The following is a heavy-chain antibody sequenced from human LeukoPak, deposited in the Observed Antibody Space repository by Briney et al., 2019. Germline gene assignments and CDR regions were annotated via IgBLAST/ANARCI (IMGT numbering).Heavy chain of an antibody. CDR3: ARDQGSGYYYYGMDV. J-gene: IGHJ6*04. CDR2: ISSSGSTI. Sequence: GGPLRLSCAATGFTYSSYEMNWVRQAPGKGREGVSYISSSGSTIYYPDSVKGRFTISRDNAKNSLYLQMNSLRAEDKAVYYCARDQGSGYYYYGMDVWGRGTTVTVSS. CDR1: GFTYSSYE. V-gene: IGHV3-48*03. D-gene: IGHD2-15*01.